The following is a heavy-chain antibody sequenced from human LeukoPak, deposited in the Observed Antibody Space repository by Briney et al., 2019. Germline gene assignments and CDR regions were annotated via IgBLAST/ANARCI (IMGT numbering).Heavy chain of an antibody. CDR2: INLSGST. D-gene: IGHD3/OR15-3a*01. Sequence: SETLSLTCAVYGGSFSGYYWSWIRQPPGKGLEWLGEINLSGSTNYNPSLKSRITISVDTSKNQFSLRLTSVTAADTAVYYCARQTGSGLFILPGGQGTLVTVSS. J-gene: IGHJ4*02. CDR1: GGSFSGYY. V-gene: IGHV4-34*01. CDR3: ARQTGSGLFILP.